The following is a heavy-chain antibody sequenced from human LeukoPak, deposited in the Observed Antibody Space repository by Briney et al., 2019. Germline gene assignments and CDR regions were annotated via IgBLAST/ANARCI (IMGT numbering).Heavy chain of an antibody. D-gene: IGHD3-10*01. CDR2: IGGSGGST. V-gene: IGHV3-23*01. CDR1: GFTFSSYA. CDR3: AKGDSRGYYYGMDV. Sequence: PGGSLRLSCAASGFTFSSYAMSWVRQAPGKGLEWVSGIGGSGGSTYYADSVKGRFTISRDNSKNTLYLQMNSLRAEDTAVYYCAKGDSRGYYYGMDVWGQGTTVTVSS. J-gene: IGHJ6*02.